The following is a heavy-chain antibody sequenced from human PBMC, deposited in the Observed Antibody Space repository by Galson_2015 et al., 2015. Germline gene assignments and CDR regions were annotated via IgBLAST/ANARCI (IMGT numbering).Heavy chain of an antibody. CDR2: IVVGSGNT. J-gene: IGHJ6*02. V-gene: IGHV1-58*02. CDR1: GFSFSSSA. D-gene: IGHD6-19*01. Sequence: SVKVSCKASGFSFSSSAMQWVRQDRGQRLEWIGWIVVGSGNTNYAQKFQERVTITRDMSTSTAYMELSSLRSEDTAVYYCAAGFIAVAVTPYYYHYYGLDVWGQGTTVTVSS. CDR3: AAGFIAVAVTPYYYHYYGLDV.